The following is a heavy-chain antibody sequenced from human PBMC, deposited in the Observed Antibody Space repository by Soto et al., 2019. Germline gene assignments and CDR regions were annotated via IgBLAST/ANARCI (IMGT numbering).Heavy chain of an antibody. V-gene: IGHV4-39*01. Sequence: SETLSLTCTVSGGSISSGDYFWAWIRQPPGKGLEWIGSIYYSGTTYINPSLKSRVTISVDRSKNQFSLKLSSVTAADTAVYYCARHFSVDYFDYWGQGALVTVSS. J-gene: IGHJ4*02. CDR3: ARHFSVDYFDY. CDR1: GGSISSGDYF. CDR2: IYYSGTT.